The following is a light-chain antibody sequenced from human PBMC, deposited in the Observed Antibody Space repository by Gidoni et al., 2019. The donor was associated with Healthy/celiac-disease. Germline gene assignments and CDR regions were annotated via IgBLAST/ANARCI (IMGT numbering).Light chain of an antibody. J-gene: IGKJ4*01. Sequence: IVFTQSPATLSLSPAEIATLSCSASQSVSSYLAWYQQKPGQAPRLLIYDASNRATGIPARFSGSGSGTDFTLTISSLEPEDFAVYYCQQSSNWPLTFGGGTKVEIK. CDR1: QSVSSY. V-gene: IGKV3-11*01. CDR2: DAS. CDR3: QQSSNWPLT.